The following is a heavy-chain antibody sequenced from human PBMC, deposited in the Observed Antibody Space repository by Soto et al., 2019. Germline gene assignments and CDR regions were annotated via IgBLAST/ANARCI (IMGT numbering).Heavy chain of an antibody. Sequence: EVQLVESGGGLVKPGGSLRLSCAASGFTFSSYSMNWVRQAPGKGLEWVSSISSSSSYMYYADSVKGRFTISRDNAKNSRYLQRTSLRAEDTAVYYCMRGGMDVWGQGTTVTVSS. V-gene: IGHV3-21*01. CDR1: GFTFSSYS. CDR3: MRGGMDV. J-gene: IGHJ6*02. CDR2: ISSSSSYM.